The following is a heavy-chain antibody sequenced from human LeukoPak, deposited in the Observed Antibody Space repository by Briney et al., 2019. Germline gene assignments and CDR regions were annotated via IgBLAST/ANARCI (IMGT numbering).Heavy chain of an antibody. CDR1: EFTLSIYW. D-gene: IGHD3-3*01. CDR3: ARGFTIFGVVNDAFDI. Sequence: GGSLRLSCAASEFTLSIYWMHWVRQAPGKGLVCVSRINSDGSSTSYTESVRGRFTNSRGNAKNTLHLQMKSLRAEDTAVYYCARGFTIFGVVNDAFDIWGQGTMVTVSS. CDR2: INSDGSST. J-gene: IGHJ3*02. V-gene: IGHV3-74*01.